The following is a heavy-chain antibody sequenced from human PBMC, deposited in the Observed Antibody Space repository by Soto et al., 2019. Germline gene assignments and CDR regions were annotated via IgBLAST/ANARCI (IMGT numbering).Heavy chain of an antibody. J-gene: IGHJ6*02. V-gene: IGHV5-51*01. CDR1: GYSFTSYW. D-gene: IGHD4-17*01. Sequence: VESLKISCKGSGYSFTSYWIGWVRQMPGKGLEWMGIIYPGDSDTRYSPSFQGQVTISADKSISTAYLQWSSLKASDTAMYYCARHFYGDYHYYYYGMDVWGQGTTVTVSS. CDR3: ARHFYGDYHYYYYGMDV. CDR2: IYPGDSDT.